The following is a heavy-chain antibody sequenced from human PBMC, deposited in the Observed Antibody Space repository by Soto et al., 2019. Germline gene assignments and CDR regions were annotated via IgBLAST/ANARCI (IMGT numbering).Heavy chain of an antibody. CDR2: ISAYNGNT. D-gene: IGHD6-19*01. Sequence: QVQLVQSGAEVQKPGASVKVSCKASGYTFTSYGISWVRQAPGQGLEWMGWISAYNGNTNYAQKLQGRVTMTTDTATSTAYMELRSLRSDDTAVYYCARAYSSGDYYYYGMDVWGQGTTVTVSS. CDR3: ARAYSSGDYYYYGMDV. J-gene: IGHJ6*02. V-gene: IGHV1-18*04. CDR1: GYTFTSYG.